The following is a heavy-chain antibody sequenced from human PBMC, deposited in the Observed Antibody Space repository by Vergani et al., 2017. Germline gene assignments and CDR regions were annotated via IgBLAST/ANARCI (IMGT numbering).Heavy chain of an antibody. CDR3: ARANTRPPAVAGLYYYYYYMDV. Sequence: QVQLQQWGAGLLKPSETLSLTCAVYGGSFSGYYWSWIRQPPGKGLEWIGEINHSGSTNYNPSLKSRVTISVDTSKNQFSLKLSSVTAADTAVYYCARANTRPPAVAGLYYYYYYMDVWGKGTTVTVSS. V-gene: IGHV4-34*01. J-gene: IGHJ6*03. D-gene: IGHD6-19*01. CDR1: GGSFSGYY. CDR2: INHSGST.